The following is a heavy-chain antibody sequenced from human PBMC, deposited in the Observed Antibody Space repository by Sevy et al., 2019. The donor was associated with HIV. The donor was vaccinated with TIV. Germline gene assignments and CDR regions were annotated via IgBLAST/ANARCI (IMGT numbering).Heavy chain of an antibody. J-gene: IGHJ4*02. D-gene: IGHD6-13*01. Sequence: ASVKVSCKASGYSFSAHYIHWVRQAPGQGLEWMGWINPNSGVTNYAQKFQGRVTMTRDTSISTAYMEVSRLKSDETAVYYCARVMSGQQLVLGYWGQGTLVTVSS. CDR3: ARVMSGQQLVLGY. V-gene: IGHV1-2*02. CDR2: INPNSGVT. CDR1: GYSFSAHY.